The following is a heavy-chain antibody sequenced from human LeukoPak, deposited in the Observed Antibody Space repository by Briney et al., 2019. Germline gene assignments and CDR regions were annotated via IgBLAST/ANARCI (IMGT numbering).Heavy chain of an antibody. Sequence: GGSLRLSCAASEFTFSSYSMNWVRQAPGKGLEWVSSISSSSNYIYYADSVKGRFTISRDNAKNSLYLQMNSLRAEDTAVYYCARGTSAGDYWGQGTLVTVSS. CDR2: ISSSSNYI. CDR1: EFTFSSYS. CDR3: ARGTSAGDY. V-gene: IGHV3-21*01. J-gene: IGHJ4*02.